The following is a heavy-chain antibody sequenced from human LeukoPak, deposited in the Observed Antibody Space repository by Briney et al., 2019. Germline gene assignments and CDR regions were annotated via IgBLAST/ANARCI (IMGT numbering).Heavy chain of an antibody. CDR1: GYSFVFFG. D-gene: IGHD4-17*01. J-gene: IGHJ4*02. CDR3: ARGSLMTTVTRGDY. Sequence: GASVKVSCKASGYSFVFFGVAWVRQAPGQGLEWMGWISAYNGNTNYAQKLQGRVTMTTDTSTSTAYMELRSLRSDDTAVYYCARGSLMTTVTRGDYWGQGTLVTVSS. CDR2: ISAYNGNT. V-gene: IGHV1-18*01.